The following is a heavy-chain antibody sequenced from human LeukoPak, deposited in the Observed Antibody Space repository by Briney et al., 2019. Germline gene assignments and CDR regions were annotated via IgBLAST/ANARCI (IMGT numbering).Heavy chain of an antibody. CDR1: GFTFSSYA. J-gene: IGHJ4*02. Sequence: GGSLRLSCAASGFTFSSYAMSWVRQAPGKGLEWVSVIYSGGSTYYADSVKGRFTISRDNSKNTLYLQMNSLRAEDTAVYYCARGGRSSGYPDWGQGTLVTVSS. D-gene: IGHD3-22*01. V-gene: IGHV3-66*02. CDR3: ARGGRSSGYPD. CDR2: IYSGGST.